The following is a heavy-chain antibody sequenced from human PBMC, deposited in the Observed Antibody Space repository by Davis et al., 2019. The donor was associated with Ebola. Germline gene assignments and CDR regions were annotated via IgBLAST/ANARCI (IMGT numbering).Heavy chain of an antibody. Sequence: PGGSLRLSCKDSGNSFASHWIGWVRQMPGKGLEWMGIIYTGDSDTRYSPSFRGQVTISADKSIKPAFLQWSSLKASDTAMYYCASLRRTITGMDDGFDIWGQGTMVTVSS. CDR2: IYTGDSDT. D-gene: IGHD1-20*01. CDR1: GNSFASHW. CDR3: ASLRRTITGMDDGFDI. V-gene: IGHV5-51*01. J-gene: IGHJ3*02.